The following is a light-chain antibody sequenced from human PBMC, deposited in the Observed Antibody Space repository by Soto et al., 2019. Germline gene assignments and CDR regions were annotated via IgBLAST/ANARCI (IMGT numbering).Light chain of an antibody. CDR2: AAS. CDR1: QGIRND. J-gene: IGKJ5*01. CDR3: QQSYSTPSIT. V-gene: IGKV1-39*01. Sequence: DIQMTQSPSSLSASVGDRVTITCRASQGIRNDLSWYQQKPGKAPKLLIYAASGLQSGVPSRFSGSGSGTDFTLTISSLQPEDFATYYCQQSYSTPSITFGQGTRLEIK.